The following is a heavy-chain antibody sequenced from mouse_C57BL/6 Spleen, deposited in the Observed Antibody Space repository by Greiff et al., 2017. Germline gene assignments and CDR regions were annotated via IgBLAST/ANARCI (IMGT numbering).Heavy chain of an antibody. Sequence: VQLQQPGAELVKPGASVKMSCKASGYTFTSYWITWVKQRPGQGLEWIGDIYPGSGSTNYNEKFKSKATLTVDTSSSTAYMQLSSLTSEDSAVYYCARPYYGSSSAWFAYWGQGTLVTVSA. CDR2: IYPGSGST. D-gene: IGHD1-1*01. CDR1: GYTFTSYW. CDR3: ARPYYGSSSAWFAY. V-gene: IGHV1-55*01. J-gene: IGHJ3*01.